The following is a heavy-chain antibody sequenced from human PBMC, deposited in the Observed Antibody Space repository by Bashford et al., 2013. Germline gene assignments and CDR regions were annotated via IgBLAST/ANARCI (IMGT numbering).Heavy chain of an antibody. CDR2: INPNGGDT. CDR3: SIDSSPDSGWIRLDP. Sequence: VASVKVSCEASGYTLSGYVHWVRQAPGQGLEWVGRINPNGGDTSYALKFEARVTLTRDPSIKKFYMELRSLRSDDTAVYYCSIDSSPDSGWIRLDPWGQGPWSPSPQ. CDR1: GYTLSGY. D-gene: IGHD6-19*01. J-gene: IGHJ5*02. V-gene: IGHV1-2*02.